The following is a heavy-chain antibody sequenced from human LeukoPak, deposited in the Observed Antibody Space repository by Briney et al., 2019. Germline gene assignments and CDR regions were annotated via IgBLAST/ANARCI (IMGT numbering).Heavy chain of an antibody. D-gene: IGHD1-26*01. CDR3: ARDLMGWDLHYFDY. J-gene: IGHJ4*02. CDR2: ISSSSSYI. CDR1: GFTFSSYG. Sequence: GGTLRLSCAASGFTFSSYGMSWVRQAPGKGLEWVSSISSSSSYIYYADSVKGRFTISRDNAKNSLYLQMHSLRAEDTAVYYCARDLMGWDLHYFDYWGQGTLVTVSS. V-gene: IGHV3-21*01.